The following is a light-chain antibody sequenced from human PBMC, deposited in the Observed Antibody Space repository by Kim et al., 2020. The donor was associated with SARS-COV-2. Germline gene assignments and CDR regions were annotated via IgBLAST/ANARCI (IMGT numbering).Light chain of an antibody. CDR1: QSVNTN. CDR2: GVS. J-gene: IGKJ2*01. V-gene: IGKV3-15*01. Sequence: VFPGEGATLTCRARQSVNTNLAWYQQRPGQAPRLLIFGVSTRATGIPARFSGSGSGTEFTLTISSLQSEDFAVYYCQEYNSWPPYNFGLGTKLEI. CDR3: QEYNSWPPYN.